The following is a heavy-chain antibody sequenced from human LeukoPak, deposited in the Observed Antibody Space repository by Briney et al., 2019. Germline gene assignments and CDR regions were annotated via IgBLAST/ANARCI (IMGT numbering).Heavy chain of an antibody. CDR3: ARGLSGYETFDY. V-gene: IGHV4-30-4*01. Sequence: SETLSLTCTVSGGSISSGDYYWSWIRQPPGKGLEWIGYIYYSGSTYYNPSLKSRVTTSVDTSKNQFSLKLSSVTAADTAVYYCARGLSGYETFDYWGQGTLVTVSS. D-gene: IGHD5-12*01. CDR1: GGSISSGDYY. CDR2: IYYSGST. J-gene: IGHJ4*02.